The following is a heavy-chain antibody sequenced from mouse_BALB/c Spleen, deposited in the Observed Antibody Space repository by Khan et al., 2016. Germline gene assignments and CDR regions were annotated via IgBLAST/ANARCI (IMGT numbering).Heavy chain of an antibody. CDR2: ITSYNGAT. CDR3: ARTYGSSYVGFAY. D-gene: IGHD1-1*01. CDR1: GYSFTGYY. V-gene: IGHV1S34*01. Sequence: LVKTGASVKISCKASGYSFTGYYMHWVKQSHGKSLEWIGYITSYNGATSYNQKFKGKATFTVDTSSSTAYMQFNILTSEDSVGYYCARTYGSSYVGFAYWDQGTLVTVSA. J-gene: IGHJ3*01.